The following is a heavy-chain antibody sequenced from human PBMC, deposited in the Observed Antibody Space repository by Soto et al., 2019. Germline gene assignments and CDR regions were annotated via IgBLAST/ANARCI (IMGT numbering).Heavy chain of an antibody. CDR1: GFTFSTYG. Sequence: VGSLRLSCAASGFTFSTYGMHWVRQAPGKGLEWMTVIWYDGSQKYYGDSVNGRFTISRDNSKNTVYLQMNSLRVEDTAVYYCVKDHCGGDCYSEPYFDFWGRGSQVTVSS. J-gene: IGHJ4*02. CDR2: IWYDGSQK. V-gene: IGHV3-33*06. CDR3: VKDHCGGDCYSEPYFDF. D-gene: IGHD2-21*02.